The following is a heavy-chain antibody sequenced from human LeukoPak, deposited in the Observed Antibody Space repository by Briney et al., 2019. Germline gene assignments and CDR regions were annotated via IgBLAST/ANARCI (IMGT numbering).Heavy chain of an antibody. D-gene: IGHD3-10*01. CDR1: GFTFSSYW. J-gene: IGHJ4*02. Sequence: GGALRLSCEASGFTFSSYWMSWVRQAPGKGLEWLANIKQDGSEKYYVDSVKGRFTISRDNPKNSLYLKMNSLRAEDTAVYFCASGGADYWGQGPLVAVSS. CDR3: ASGGADY. V-gene: IGHV3-7*01. CDR2: IKQDGSEK.